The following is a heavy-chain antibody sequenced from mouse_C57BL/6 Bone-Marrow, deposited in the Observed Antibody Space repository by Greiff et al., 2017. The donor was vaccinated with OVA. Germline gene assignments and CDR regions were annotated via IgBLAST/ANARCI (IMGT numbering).Heavy chain of an antibody. CDR3: ASGYYGSSFYAMDY. V-gene: IGHV1-55*01. CDR1: GYTFTSYW. Sequence: QVQLQQSGAELVKPGASVKMSCKASGYTFTSYWITWVKQRPGQGLEWIGDIYPGSGSTNYNEKFKSKATLTVDTSSSTAYMQLSSLTSEDSAVYYCASGYYGSSFYAMDYWGQGTSVTVSS. D-gene: IGHD1-1*01. CDR2: IYPGSGST. J-gene: IGHJ4*01.